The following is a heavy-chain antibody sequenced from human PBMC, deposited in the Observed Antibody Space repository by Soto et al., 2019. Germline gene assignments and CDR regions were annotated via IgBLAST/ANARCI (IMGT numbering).Heavy chain of an antibody. CDR1: GFTFTSSA. CDR3: AAAASIAAAGTDSYYYYGMDV. J-gene: IGHJ6*02. CDR2: IVVGSGNT. Sequence: GASVKVSCKASGFTFTSSAVQWVRQARGQRLEWIGWIVVGSGNTNYAQKFQERVTITRDMSTSTAYMELSSLRSEDTAVYYCAAAASIAAAGTDSYYYYGMDVWGQGTTVTVSS. V-gene: IGHV1-58*01. D-gene: IGHD6-13*01.